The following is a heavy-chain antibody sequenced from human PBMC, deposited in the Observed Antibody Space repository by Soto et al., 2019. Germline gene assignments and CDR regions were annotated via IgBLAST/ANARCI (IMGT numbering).Heavy chain of an antibody. V-gene: IGHV3-49*03. J-gene: IGHJ4*02. CDR3: TRVPKFNYYDSSGPDD. CDR1: GFTFGDYA. D-gene: IGHD3-22*01. CDR2: IRSKAYGGTT. Sequence: GGSLRLSCTASGFTFGDYAMSWFRQAPGKGLEWVGFIRSKAYGGTTEYAASVKGRFTISRDDSKSIAYLQMNSLKTEDTAVYYCTRVPKFNYYDSSGPDDWGQGTLVTVSS.